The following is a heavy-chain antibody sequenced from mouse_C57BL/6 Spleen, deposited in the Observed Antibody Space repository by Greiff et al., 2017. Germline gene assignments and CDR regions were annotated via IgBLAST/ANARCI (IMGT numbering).Heavy chain of an antibody. D-gene: IGHD1-1*01. V-gene: IGHV1-18*01. CDR1: GYTFTDYN. CDR3: ARADYYGSTWFAY. J-gene: IGHJ3*01. Sequence: EVKLQQSGPELVKPGASVKIPCKASGYTFTDYNMDWVKQSHGKSLEWIGDINPNNGGTIYNQKFKGKATLTVDKSSSTANMELRSLTSEDTAVYYCARADYYGSTWFAYWGQGTRVTVSA. CDR2: INPNNGGT.